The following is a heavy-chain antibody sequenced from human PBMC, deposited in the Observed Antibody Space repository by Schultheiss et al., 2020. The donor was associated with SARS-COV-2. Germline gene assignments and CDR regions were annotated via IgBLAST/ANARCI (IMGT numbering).Heavy chain of an antibody. CDR1: GGSISSSSYY. D-gene: IGHD3-3*01. V-gene: IGHV4-39*01. CDR2: IYYSGST. Sequence: GSLRLSCTVSGGSISSSSYYWGWIRQPPGKGLEWIGSIYYSGSTYYNPSLKSRVTISVDTSKNQFSLKLSSVTAADTAVYYCARHAAIYYDFWSGYSPRRDCGWFDPWGQGTLVTVSS. CDR3: ARHAAIYYDFWSGYSPRRDCGWFDP. J-gene: IGHJ5*02.